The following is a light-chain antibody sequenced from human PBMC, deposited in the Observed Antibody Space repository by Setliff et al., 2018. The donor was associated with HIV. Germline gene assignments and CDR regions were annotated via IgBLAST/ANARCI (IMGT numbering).Light chain of an antibody. Sequence: QSALAQPASVSGSPGQSITIYCSGTSSDVGGYNYVSWYQQHPGKAPKLMIYGVSERPSGVSNRFSGSKSGYTASLTISGLQAEDEADYYCSSYTSSITDVFGTGTKGTVL. CDR3: SSYTSSITDV. CDR1: SSDVGGYNY. CDR2: GVS. V-gene: IGLV2-14*03. J-gene: IGLJ1*01.